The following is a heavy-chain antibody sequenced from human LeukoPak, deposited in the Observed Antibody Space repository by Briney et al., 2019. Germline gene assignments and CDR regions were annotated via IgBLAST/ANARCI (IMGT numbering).Heavy chain of an antibody. V-gene: IGHV4-34*01. Sequence: SETLSLTCAVYGGSFSGYYWSWIRQPPGKGLEWIGEINHSGSTNYNPSLKSRVTISVDTSKNQFSLKLSSVTAADTAVYYCARYHLPPGSPRFGEFHHMFDYWGQGTLVTVSS. CDR2: INHSGST. J-gene: IGHJ4*02. D-gene: IGHD3-10*01. CDR1: GGSFSGYY. CDR3: ARYHLPPGSPRFGEFHHMFDY.